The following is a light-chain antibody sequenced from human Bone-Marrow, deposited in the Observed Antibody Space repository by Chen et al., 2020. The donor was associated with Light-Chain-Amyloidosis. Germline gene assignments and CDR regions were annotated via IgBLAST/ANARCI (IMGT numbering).Light chain of an antibody. CDR2: RDT. CDR1: DLPTKY. Sequence: SYELTQPPSVSVSPGQTARITCSGDDLPTKYAYWYQQKPGQAPVLVIHRDTERPSGLSERFSGSHSGTTATLTISGVQAEDEADYHCQSADSSGTYEVIFGGGTKLTVL. V-gene: IGLV3-25*03. CDR3: QSADSSGTYEVI. J-gene: IGLJ2*01.